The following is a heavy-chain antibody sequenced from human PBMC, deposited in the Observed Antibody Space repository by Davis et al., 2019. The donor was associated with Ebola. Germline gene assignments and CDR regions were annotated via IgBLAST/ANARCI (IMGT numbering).Heavy chain of an antibody. Sequence: SGPTLVKPTQTLTLTCTFSGFSLSTSGMCVSWIRQPPGKALEWLALIDWDDDKYYSTSLKTRLTISKDTSKNQVVLTMTNMDPVDTATYYCARIRGRYCSGGSCYSGWFDPWGQGTLVTVSS. CDR3: ARIRGRYCSGGSCYSGWFDP. V-gene: IGHV2-70*01. J-gene: IGHJ5*02. CDR1: GFSLSTSGMC. D-gene: IGHD2-15*01. CDR2: IDWDDDK.